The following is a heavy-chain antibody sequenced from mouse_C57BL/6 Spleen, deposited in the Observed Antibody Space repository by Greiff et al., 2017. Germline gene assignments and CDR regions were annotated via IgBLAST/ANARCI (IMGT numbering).Heavy chain of an antibody. D-gene: IGHD1-1*01. CDR1: GYTFTSYW. CDR2: IDPNSGGT. J-gene: IGHJ1*03. CDR3: ATLITTVVARGYFDG. V-gene: IGHV1-72*01. Sequence: VQLQQPGAELVKPGASVKLSCKASGYTFTSYWMHWVKQRPGRGLEWIGRIDPNSGGTKYNEKFKSKATLTVDKPSSTAYMQLSSLTSEDSAVYYCATLITTVVARGYFDGWGTGTTVTVSA.